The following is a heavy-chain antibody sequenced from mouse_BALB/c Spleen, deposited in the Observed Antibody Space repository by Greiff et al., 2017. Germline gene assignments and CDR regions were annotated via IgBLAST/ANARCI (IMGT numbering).Heavy chain of an antibody. V-gene: IGHV1-15*01. CDR2: IDPETGGT. Sequence: QVQLKQSGAELVRPGASVTLSCKASGYTFTDYEMHWVKQTPVHGLEWIGAIDPETGGTAYNQKFKGKATLTADKSSSTAYMELRSLTSEDSAVYYCNARGGNYDYFDDWGQGTTLTVSS. D-gene: IGHD2-1*01. CDR3: NARGGNYDYFDD. J-gene: IGHJ2*01. CDR1: GYTFTDYE.